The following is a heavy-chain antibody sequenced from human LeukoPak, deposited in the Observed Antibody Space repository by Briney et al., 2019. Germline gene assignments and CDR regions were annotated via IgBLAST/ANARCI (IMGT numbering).Heavy chain of an antibody. D-gene: IGHD3-22*01. V-gene: IGHV3-53*01. CDR3: ARVFPTQYYYDSSGYLDY. CDR2: IASGGST. Sequence: RGSLRLSCAASGFTVSSNYMSWVRQAPGKRLNPASGIASGGSTYYADSVKGRFTISRDNSKNTLYLQMNSLRAEDTAVYYCARVFPTQYYYDSSGYLDYWGQGTLVTVSS. CDR1: GFTVSSNY. J-gene: IGHJ4*02.